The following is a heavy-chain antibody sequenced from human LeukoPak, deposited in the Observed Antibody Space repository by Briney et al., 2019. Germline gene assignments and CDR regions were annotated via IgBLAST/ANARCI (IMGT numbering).Heavy chain of an antibody. CDR2: IYTSGST. J-gene: IGHJ3*02. CDR3: ARDLSPQYYDFWSGYAFDI. CDR1: GGSISSGSYY. Sequence: SETLSLTCTVSGGSISSGSYYWSWIRQPAGKGLEWIGRIYTSGSTNYNPSLKSRVTISVDTSKNQFSLKLSSVTAADTAVYYCARDLSPQYYDFWSGYAFDIWGQGTMVTVSS. D-gene: IGHD3-3*01. V-gene: IGHV4-61*02.